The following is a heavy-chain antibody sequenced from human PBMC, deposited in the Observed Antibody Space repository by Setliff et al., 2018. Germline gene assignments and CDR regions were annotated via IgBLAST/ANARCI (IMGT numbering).Heavy chain of an antibody. CDR2: ILTTGST. CDR1: GASISDSY. D-gene: IGHD1-1*01. CDR3: ARFCGTSNCQSAPLFDY. Sequence: SATLSLTCGVSGASISDSYWSWIRQPPGKGLEWIGHILTTGSTNYNPSLKSRIAISADTSRDRFSLRLTSVTAADTAIYYCARFCGTSNCQSAPLFDYWGQGILVTVSS. J-gene: IGHJ4*02. V-gene: IGHV4-4*08.